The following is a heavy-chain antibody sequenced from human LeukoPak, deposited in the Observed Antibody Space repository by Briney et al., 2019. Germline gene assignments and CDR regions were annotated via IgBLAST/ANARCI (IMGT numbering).Heavy chain of an antibody. J-gene: IGHJ5*02. CDR1: GFTFSSYG. Sequence: GGSLRLSCAASGFTFSSYGMHWVRQAPVKGLEWVAVIWYDGSNKYYADSVKGRFTISRDNSKNTLYLQMSSLRAEDTAVHYCARDEFDPWGQGTLVTVSS. V-gene: IGHV3-33*01. CDR2: IWYDGSNK. CDR3: ARDEFDP.